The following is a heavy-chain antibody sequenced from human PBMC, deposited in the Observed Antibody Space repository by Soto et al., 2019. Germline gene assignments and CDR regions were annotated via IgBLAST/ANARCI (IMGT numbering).Heavy chain of an antibody. CDR3: ARGHGVMATIVPFDY. CDR2: INPSGGST. Sequence: GASVKVSCKASGYTFTSYYMHWVRQAPGQGLEWMGIINPSGGSTSYAQKFQGRVTMTRDTSTSTVYMELSSLRSEDTAVYYCARGHGVMATIVPFDYWGQGTLVTVSS. CDR1: GYTFTSYY. D-gene: IGHD2-21*01. V-gene: IGHV1-46*01. J-gene: IGHJ4*02.